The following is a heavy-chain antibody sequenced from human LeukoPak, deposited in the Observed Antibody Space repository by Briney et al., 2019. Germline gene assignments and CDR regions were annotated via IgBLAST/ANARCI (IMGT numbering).Heavy chain of an antibody. D-gene: IGHD6-6*01. Sequence: PGGSLRLSCAASGFTFSSYAMHWVRQAPGKGLEWVAVISYDGSNKYYADSVKGRFTISRDNSKNTLYLQMNSLRAEDTAVYYCARDLGASIAASSNFDLWGRGTLVTVSS. V-gene: IGHV3-30-3*01. CDR1: GFTFSSYA. J-gene: IGHJ2*01. CDR2: ISYDGSNK. CDR3: ARDLGASIAASSNFDL.